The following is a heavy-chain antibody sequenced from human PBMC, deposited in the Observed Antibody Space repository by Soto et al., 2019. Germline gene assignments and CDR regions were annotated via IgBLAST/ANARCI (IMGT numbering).Heavy chain of an antibody. D-gene: IGHD4-17*01. J-gene: IGHJ6*02. Sequence: SGPTLVNPTETFTLTCTVSGFSLSSGRMGVSWIRQPPGKPLEWLAHFFSDVERSYSASMQSRLTLSTDISGSQVVLTMTNMDPVDTATYYCARMDGDFNYYALDVWGQGTTVTVSS. V-gene: IGHV2-26*01. CDR3: ARMDGDFNYYALDV. CDR1: GFSLSSGRMG. CDR2: FFSDVER.